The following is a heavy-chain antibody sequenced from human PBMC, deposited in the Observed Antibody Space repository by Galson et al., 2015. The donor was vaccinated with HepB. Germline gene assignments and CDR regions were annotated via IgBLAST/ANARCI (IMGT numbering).Heavy chain of an antibody. CDR3: ARDSSIAGADDY. J-gene: IGHJ4*02. CDR1: EFTFSRYG. CDR2: INGGSSTI. D-gene: IGHD6-13*01. Sequence: SLRLSCAASEFTFSRYGMHWVRQAPGKGLEWVSYINGGSSTIYYADSVKGRFTISRDNAKNSLYLQMNSLRDDDTAVYYCARDSSIAGADDYWGQGTLVTVSS. V-gene: IGHV3-48*02.